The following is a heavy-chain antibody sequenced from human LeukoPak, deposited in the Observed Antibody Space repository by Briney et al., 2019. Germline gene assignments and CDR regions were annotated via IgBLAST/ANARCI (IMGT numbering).Heavy chain of an antibody. V-gene: IGHV4-39*07. D-gene: IGHD2-21*02. J-gene: IGHJ4*02. CDR1: GGSISSSSYY. CDR3: ARVFPPDGTVVTAIRYFDY. Sequence: PSEALSLTCTVSGGSISSSSYYWGWIRQPPGKGLEWIGSIYYSGSTYYNPSLKSRVTISVDTSKNQFSLKLSSVTAADTAVYYCARVFPPDGTVVTAIRYFDYWGQGTLVTVSS. CDR2: IYYSGST.